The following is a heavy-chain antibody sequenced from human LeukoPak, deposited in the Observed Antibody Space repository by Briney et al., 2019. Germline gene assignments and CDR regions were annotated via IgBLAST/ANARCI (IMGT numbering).Heavy chain of an antibody. CDR3: ATLAAAGTTDAFDI. V-gene: IGHV4-39*07. D-gene: IGHD6-13*01. J-gene: IGHJ3*02. CDR2: IYYSGST. Sequence: SETLSLTCTVSGGSISSSSYYWGWIRQPPGKGLEWIGSIYYSGSTYYNPSLKSRVTISVDTSKNQFSLKLSSVTAADTAVYYCATLAAAGTTDAFDIWGQGTMVTVSS. CDR1: GGSISSSSYY.